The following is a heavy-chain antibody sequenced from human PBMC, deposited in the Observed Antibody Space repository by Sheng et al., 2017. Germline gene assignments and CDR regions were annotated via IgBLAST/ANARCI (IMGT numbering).Heavy chain of an antibody. D-gene: IGHD2-21*01. CDR2: IWNDGSNK. Sequence: QVQLVESWGEAWSSLGRSLRLSCVASGSTFSRYGMHWVRQAPGKGLEWVAIIWNDGSNKYYVESVKGRFTISRDNSKNTLYLQMNSLRAEDTAVYYCAREGIEVPHSPTPYYMDVWGQGTTVTVSS. CDR1: GSTFSRYG. CDR3: AREGIEVPHSPTPYYMDV. V-gene: IGHV3-33*01. J-gene: IGHJ6*03.